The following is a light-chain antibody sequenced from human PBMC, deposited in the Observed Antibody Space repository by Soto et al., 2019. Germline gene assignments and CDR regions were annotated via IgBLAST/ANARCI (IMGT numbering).Light chain of an antibody. CDR1: QSVSSSS. J-gene: IGKJ1*01. CDR3: QKYVSSRWT. V-gene: IGKV3-20*01. Sequence: EIVLTQSPGTLSLSPGERATLSCRASQSVSSSSLAWYQQKPGQAPRPLIYGASSRAIGTPDRFRGGGSGTDFPLTISRREPEVFAVYYCQKYVSSRWTFGQGTKGDIK. CDR2: GAS.